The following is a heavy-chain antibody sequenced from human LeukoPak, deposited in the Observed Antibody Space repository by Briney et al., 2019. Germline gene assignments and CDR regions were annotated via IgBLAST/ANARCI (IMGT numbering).Heavy chain of an antibody. D-gene: IGHD5-24*01. J-gene: IGHJ4*02. Sequence: GGSLRLSCAASGFTFSSYAMSWVRQAPVKGLEWVSAISGSGGSTYYADSVKGRFTISRDNSKNTLYLQMNSLRAEDTAVYYCAKVVRYNYDYFDYWGQGTLVTVSS. V-gene: IGHV3-23*01. CDR3: AKVVRYNYDYFDY. CDR1: GFTFSSYA. CDR2: ISGSGGST.